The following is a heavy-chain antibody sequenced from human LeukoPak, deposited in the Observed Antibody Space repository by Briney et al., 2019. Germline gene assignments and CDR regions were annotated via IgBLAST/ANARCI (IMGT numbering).Heavy chain of an antibody. CDR1: GGSISSGGYY. D-gene: IGHD1-1*01. V-gene: IGHV4-30-2*01. Sequence: PSETLSLTCTVSGGSISSGGYYWSWIRQPPGKGLEWIGYIYHSGSTYYNPSLKSRVTISVDRSKNQFSLKLSSVTAADTAVYYCARSGGTTFSDYWGQGTLVTVSS. CDR3: ARSGGTTFSDY. CDR2: IYHSGST. J-gene: IGHJ4*02.